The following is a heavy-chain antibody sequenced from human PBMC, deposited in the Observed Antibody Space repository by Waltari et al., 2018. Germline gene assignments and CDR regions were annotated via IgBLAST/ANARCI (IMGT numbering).Heavy chain of an antibody. J-gene: IGHJ3*02. Sequence: QVQLVQSGAEVKKPGSSVKVSCKASGGTFSSYTISWVRQAPGQGLEWMGRINPILGIANSAQKFQGRVTITADKSTSTAYMELSSLRSEDTAVYYCARDPGIRFLEWLRAFDIWGQGTMVTVSS. CDR1: GGTFSSYT. V-gene: IGHV1-69*08. CDR3: ARDPGIRFLEWLRAFDI. D-gene: IGHD3-3*01. CDR2: INPILGIA.